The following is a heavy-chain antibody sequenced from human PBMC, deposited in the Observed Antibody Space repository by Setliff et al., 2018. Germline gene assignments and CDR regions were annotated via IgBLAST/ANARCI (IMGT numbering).Heavy chain of an antibody. D-gene: IGHD5-12*01. Sequence: PSETLSLTCTVSGGSISNYYWSWFRQPPGKGLEWIGYIYTSGSTYYSPSLKSRVTISVDMSKNQFFLNLDSVTAADTALYYCARESRFGYSGYDCAFDYWGQGMLVTVSS. CDR2: IYTSGST. J-gene: IGHJ4*02. CDR3: ARESRFGYSGYDCAFDY. CDR1: GGSISNYY. V-gene: IGHV4-4*08.